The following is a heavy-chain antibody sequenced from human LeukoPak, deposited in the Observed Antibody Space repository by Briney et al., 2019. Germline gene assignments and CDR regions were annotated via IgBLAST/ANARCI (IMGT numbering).Heavy chain of an antibody. V-gene: IGHV3-74*01. Sequence: PGGSLRLSCAASGFTFSDYWIHWVRQAPGKGLVWVSRINTDGSITNYADSVKGRFSISRDNAKNTLYLQMSSLRAEDTAVYCCARDRGPRTGFMVREAYDYWGQGTLVTVSS. J-gene: IGHJ4*02. CDR3: ARDRGPRTGFMVREAYDY. CDR1: GFTFSDYW. CDR2: INTDGSIT. D-gene: IGHD3-10*01.